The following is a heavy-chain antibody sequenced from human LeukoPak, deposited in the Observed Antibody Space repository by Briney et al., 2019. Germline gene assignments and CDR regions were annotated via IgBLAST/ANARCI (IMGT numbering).Heavy chain of an antibody. CDR2: INWNGGST. CDR1: GFTFGDYG. CDR3: ARLSTVNYYYYYYMDV. Sequence: PGGSLRVSCAASGFTFGDYGMSWVRQAQGKGLEWVSGINWNGGSTGYADSVKGRFTISRDNAKNSLYLQMNSLRAEDTALYYCARLSTVNYYYYYYMDVWGKGTTVTVSS. D-gene: IGHD4-17*01. J-gene: IGHJ6*03. V-gene: IGHV3-20*04.